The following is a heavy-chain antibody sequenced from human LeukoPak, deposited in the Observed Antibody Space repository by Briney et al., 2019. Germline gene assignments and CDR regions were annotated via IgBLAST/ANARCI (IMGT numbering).Heavy chain of an antibody. V-gene: IGHV1-8*03. CDR3: ARAENFWSGFYYYYYMDV. J-gene: IGHJ6*03. CDR2: MNPNSGNT. Sequence: ASVKVSCKASGYTFTSYDINWVRQATGQGLEWMGWMNPNSGNTGYAQKFQGRVTITRNTSISTAYMELSSLRSEDTAVYYCARAENFWSGFYYYYYMDVWGKGTTVTVSS. D-gene: IGHD3-3*01. CDR1: GYTFTSYD.